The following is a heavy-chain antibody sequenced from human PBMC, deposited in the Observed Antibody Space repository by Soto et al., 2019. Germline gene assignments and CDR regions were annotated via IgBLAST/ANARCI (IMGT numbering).Heavy chain of an antibody. CDR1: GGTFSRHA. Sequence: QVQLVQSGAEVRKPGSSVKVSCKASGGTFSRHAISWVRQAPGQGLEWMGGIIPIFGTANHAQKFQGRVTIIADESTSTVYMELRSLRSDDTAVYYCARDGALYDSSAYYFLYWGQGTLVAVSS. V-gene: IGHV1-69*01. J-gene: IGHJ4*02. CDR2: IIPIFGTA. CDR3: ARDGALYDSSAYYFLY. D-gene: IGHD3-22*01.